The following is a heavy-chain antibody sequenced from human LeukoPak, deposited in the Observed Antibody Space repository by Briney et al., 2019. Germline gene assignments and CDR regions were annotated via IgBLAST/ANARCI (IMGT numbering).Heavy chain of an antibody. J-gene: IGHJ4*02. CDR3: AREGYSSGYYFDY. CDR2: IHTGGTT. V-gene: IGHV3-66*01. D-gene: IGHD3-22*01. CDR1: GFDISYNY. Sequence: PGGSLRLSCVASGFDISYNYVGWVRQAPGKGLEWVSVIHTGGTTHYTDSVKGRFTISRDNSKDTLYLQMNSLRAEDTAVYYCAREGYSSGYYFDYWGQGTLVTVSS.